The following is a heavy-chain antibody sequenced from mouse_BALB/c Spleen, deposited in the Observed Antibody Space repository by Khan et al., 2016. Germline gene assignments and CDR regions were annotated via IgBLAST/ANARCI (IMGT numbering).Heavy chain of an antibody. J-gene: IGHJ4*01. CDR1: GYTFTDYA. Sequence: QVQLQQSGPELVRPGESVKISCKGSGYTFTDYAVHWVKQSHAKSLEWIGVISIYYDITNYNQKFKDRATMTVDQSSSTAYMELARLTSEDSAIYYCARWKDYGYEAMDYWGQGTSVTVSS. D-gene: IGHD1-2*01. V-gene: IGHV1S137*01. CDR2: ISIYYDIT. CDR3: ARWKDYGYEAMDY.